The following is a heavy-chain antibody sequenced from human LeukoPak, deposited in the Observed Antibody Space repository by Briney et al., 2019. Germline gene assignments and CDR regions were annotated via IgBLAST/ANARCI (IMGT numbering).Heavy chain of an antibody. CDR3: ARATGKYYYYYYMDV. CDR1: GGTFSGYY. V-gene: IGHV4-34*01. D-gene: IGHD4-11*01. Sequence: SETLSLTCAASGGTFSGYYLSWIRQPPGKGLEWIGVINHSGSTNYNPSLKSRVTISVDTSKNQFSLQLSSVTAADTAVYYCARATGKYYYYYYMDVWGKGTTVTVSS. J-gene: IGHJ6*03. CDR2: INHSGST.